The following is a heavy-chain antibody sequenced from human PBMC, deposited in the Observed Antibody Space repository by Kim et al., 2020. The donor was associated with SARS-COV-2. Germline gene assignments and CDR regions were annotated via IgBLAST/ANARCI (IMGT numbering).Heavy chain of an antibody. CDR1: GFTFSNYA. Sequence: GGSLRLSCSASGFTFSNYAMHWVRQAPGKGLECVSSISSDGGSTYYADSVKGRFTISSDNSKNMLYVQMSRLRVEDTAIYYCVTRNYYNSGSYYEGAPFDFWGQGTLVTVSS. CDR2: ISSDGGST. D-gene: IGHD3-10*01. J-gene: IGHJ4*02. CDR3: VTRNYYNSGSYYEGAPFDF. V-gene: IGHV3-64*05.